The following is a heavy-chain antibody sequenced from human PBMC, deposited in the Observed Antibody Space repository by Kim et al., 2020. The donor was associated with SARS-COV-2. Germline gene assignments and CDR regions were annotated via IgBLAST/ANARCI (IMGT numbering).Heavy chain of an antibody. CDR1: GFIFGMYW. J-gene: IGHJ4*02. CDR2: IHPDGVER. Sequence: GGSLRLSCANSGFIFGMYWMSWVRQAPGKGLEYVANIHPDGVERYHADSVKGRFTISRDNAKNLLFLQMDSLRVDDTAFYYCARGDAASGDYWGQGTLVTVSS. CDR3: ARGDAASGDY. V-gene: IGHV3-7*03. D-gene: IGHD3-10*01.